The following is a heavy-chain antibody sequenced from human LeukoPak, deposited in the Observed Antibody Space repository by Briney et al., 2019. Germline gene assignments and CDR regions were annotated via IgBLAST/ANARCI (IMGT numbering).Heavy chain of an antibody. V-gene: IGHV3-23*01. Sequence: GGSLRLSCAASGFTFSSYAMTWVRQAPGKGLEWVSGISGSGGYTYYADSVKGRFTISRDNSKNTLYLQMNSLRAEDTAVYYCAKDGMSSGNYFGYWGQGTLVTVSS. CDR2: ISGSGGYT. CDR1: GFTFSSYA. J-gene: IGHJ4*02. CDR3: AKDGMSSGNYFGY. D-gene: IGHD1-26*01.